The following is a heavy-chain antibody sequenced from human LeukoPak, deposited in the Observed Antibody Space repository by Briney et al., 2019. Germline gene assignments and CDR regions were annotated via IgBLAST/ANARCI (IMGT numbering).Heavy chain of an antibody. V-gene: IGHV3-23*01. J-gene: IGHJ6*03. CDR1: GLTFSSYA. CDR2: ISGSGGST. CDR3: ARDPSAYYYGSGSYSTYYYYYMDV. D-gene: IGHD3-10*01. Sequence: GGSLRLSCAASGLTFSSYAMSWVRQAPGKGLEWVSAISGSGGSTYYADSVKGRFTISRDNSKNTLYLQMNTLRAEDTAVYYCARDPSAYYYGSGSYSTYYYYYMDVWGKGTTVTVSS.